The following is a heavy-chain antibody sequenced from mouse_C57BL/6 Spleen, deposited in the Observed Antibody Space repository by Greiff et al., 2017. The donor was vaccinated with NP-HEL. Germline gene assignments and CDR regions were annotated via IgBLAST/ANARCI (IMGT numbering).Heavy chain of an antibody. CDR2: IYPGDGDT. D-gene: IGHD2-4*01. Sequence: VKLMESGAELVKPGASVKISCKASGYAFSSYWMNWVKQRPGKGLEWIGQIYPGDGDTNYNGKFKGKATLTADKSSSTAYMQLSSLTSEDSAVYFCARSKYDYEAWFAYWGQGTLVTVSA. V-gene: IGHV1-80*01. CDR3: ARSKYDYEAWFAY. CDR1: GYAFSSYW. J-gene: IGHJ3*01.